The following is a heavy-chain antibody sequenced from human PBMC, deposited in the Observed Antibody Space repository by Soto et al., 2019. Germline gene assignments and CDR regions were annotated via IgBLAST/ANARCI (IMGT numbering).Heavy chain of an antibody. Sequence: QVQLVESGGGVVQPGRSLRLSCAASGFTFNSYAMHWVRQAPGKGLEWVAVTSYDGSDKYYADSVKGRFTISRDNSKNTLYVQMNSLRAEDTAVYYCASDVTPGGSSAFDIWGQGTMVTVSS. V-gene: IGHV3-30-3*01. CDR2: TSYDGSDK. CDR3: ASDVTPGGSSAFDI. D-gene: IGHD2-15*01. J-gene: IGHJ3*02. CDR1: GFTFNSYA.